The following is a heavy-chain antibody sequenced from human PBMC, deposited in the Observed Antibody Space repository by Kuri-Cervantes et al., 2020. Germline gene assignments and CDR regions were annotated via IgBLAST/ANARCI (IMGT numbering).Heavy chain of an antibody. CDR1: GYIFTAYY. D-gene: IGHD5-18*01. Sequence: ASVKVSCKASGYIFTAYYIHWVRQAPGQGLEWMGWINPNSGGTNYAQKFQGRVTMTRDTSISTAYMELSRLRSDDTAVYYCASGLIQLWIPDYWGQGTLVTVSS. J-gene: IGHJ4*02. V-gene: IGHV1-2*02. CDR3: ASGLIQLWIPDY. CDR2: INPNSGGT.